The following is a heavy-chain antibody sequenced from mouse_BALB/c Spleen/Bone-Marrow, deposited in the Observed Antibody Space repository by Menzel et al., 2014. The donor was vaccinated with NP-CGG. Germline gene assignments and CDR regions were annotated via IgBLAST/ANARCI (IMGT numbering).Heavy chain of an antibody. CDR2: SYPGDGST. CDR3: AGRANYWYFDV. CDR1: GYTFTSYD. J-gene: IGHJ1*01. Sequence: QVQLKESGPELVKPGALVKISCKASGYTFTSYDINWVKQRPGQGLEWIGWSYPGDGSTKYNEKFKGKATLTADNSSSTAYMQLSRLTSENSAVYFCAGRANYWYFDVWGAGTTVTVSS. V-gene: IGHV1S56*01. D-gene: IGHD3-3*01.